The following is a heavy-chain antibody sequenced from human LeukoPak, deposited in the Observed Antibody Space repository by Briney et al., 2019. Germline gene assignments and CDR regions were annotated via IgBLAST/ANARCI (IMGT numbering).Heavy chain of an antibody. Sequence: PSETLSLTCAVHGRSLSGYYWSWLRQPPGKGLEWIGATNHSGSTNSNPSLKGRVTISVDTSKNQCSLKLSSVTAADTAVYYCATRGYYHGSGRRGWFDPWRQGTLVTVSS. V-gene: IGHV4-34*01. J-gene: IGHJ5*02. CDR3: ATRGYYHGSGRRGWFDP. CDR2: TNHSGST. CDR1: GRSLSGYY. D-gene: IGHD3-10*01.